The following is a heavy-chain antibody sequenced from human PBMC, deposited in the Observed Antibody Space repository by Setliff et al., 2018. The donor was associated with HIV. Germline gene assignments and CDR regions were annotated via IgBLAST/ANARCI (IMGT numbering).Heavy chain of an antibody. V-gene: IGHV5-51*01. CDR3: AKNRGGGASGYYTPADS. D-gene: IGHD3-3*01. CDR1: GYSFTSYY. CDR2: TYPGDSET. Sequence: PGESLKLSCKASGYSFTSYYIGWVRQMPGKGLEWMGITYPGDSETKYSPSFQGQVTISADKSINTAYLQWSSLTASDSAMYFCAKNRGGGASGYYTPADSWGQGTLVTVSS. J-gene: IGHJ4*02.